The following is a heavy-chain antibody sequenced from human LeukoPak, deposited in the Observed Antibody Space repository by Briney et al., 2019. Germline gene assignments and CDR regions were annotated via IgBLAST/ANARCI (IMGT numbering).Heavy chain of an antibody. CDR1: GFTLSDYY. D-gene: IGHD3-22*01. CDR3: ARAQSDSSGYYYVGDY. CDR2: TRKKAKGYTT. Sequence: GGSLRLSCAASGFTLSDYYMDWVRQAPGQGLEWVARTRKKAKGYTTEYAASVKGRFTISRDGSKNSVDLQMNSLITEDTAVYYCARAQSDSSGYYYVGDYWGQGTLVTVSS. J-gene: IGHJ4*02. V-gene: IGHV3-72*01.